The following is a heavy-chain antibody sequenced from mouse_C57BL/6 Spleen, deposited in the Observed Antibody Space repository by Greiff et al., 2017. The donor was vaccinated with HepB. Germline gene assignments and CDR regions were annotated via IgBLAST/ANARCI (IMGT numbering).Heavy chain of an antibody. CDR2: ISNLAYSI. D-gene: IGHD2-5*01. Sequence: EVHLVESGGGLVQPGGSLKLSCAASGFTFSDYGMAWVRQAPRKGPEWVAFISNLAYSIYYADTVTGRFTISRENAKNTLYLEMSSLRSEDTAMYYCASYSNYGAMDYWGQGTSVTVSS. CDR3: ASYSNYGAMDY. J-gene: IGHJ4*01. CDR1: GFTFSDYG. V-gene: IGHV5-15*01.